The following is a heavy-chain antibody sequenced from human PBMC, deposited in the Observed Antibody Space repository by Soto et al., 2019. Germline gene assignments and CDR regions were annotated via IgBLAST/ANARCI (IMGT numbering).Heavy chain of an antibody. J-gene: IGHJ4*02. CDR2: IYSSGST. D-gene: IGHD3-10*01. V-gene: IGHV4-59*08. CDR1: GGSISNYY. CDR3: AKASYGAGSYVPDY. Sequence: QVQLQESGPGLVKPSETLSLTYTVSGGSISNYYWNWIRQPPGKTLEWIGYIYSSGSTNYNPSLKSRVTISIDMSNNQFSLKLSSVTAADTAVYYCAKASYGAGSYVPDYWGQGTLVTVSS.